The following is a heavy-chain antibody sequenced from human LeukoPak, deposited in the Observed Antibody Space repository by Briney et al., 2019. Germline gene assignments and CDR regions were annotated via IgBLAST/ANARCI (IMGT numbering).Heavy chain of an antibody. V-gene: IGHV4-39*07. D-gene: IGHD2-15*01. CDR3: ARDLCSGGSCYSNPYLLSL. CDR2: IYYSGST. CDR1: GGSIISSSSSSYY. J-gene: IGHJ4*02. Sequence: PSGTLSLTCTVSGGSIISSSSSSYYWGWIRQPPGKGLEWVGAIYYSGSTYYNPSLKSRVTISVDTSRNQFSLKLSSVTAADTAVYYCARDLCSGGSCYSNPYLLSLWGQGTLVTVSS.